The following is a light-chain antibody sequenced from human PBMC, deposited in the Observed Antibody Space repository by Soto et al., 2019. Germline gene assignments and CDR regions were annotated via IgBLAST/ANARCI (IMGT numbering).Light chain of an antibody. CDR2: EVS. Sequence: QSALTQPPSASGSPGQSVTIACTGNSNDVGHSSFISWYQQHPGKGPKLIIYEVSKRPSGVPDRFSGSKSGNTASLSVSGLLDEDEADYFCNAQADNGKHVFGTGTKLTVL. CDR1: SNDVGHSSF. J-gene: IGLJ1*01. V-gene: IGLV2-8*01. CDR3: NAQADNGKHV.